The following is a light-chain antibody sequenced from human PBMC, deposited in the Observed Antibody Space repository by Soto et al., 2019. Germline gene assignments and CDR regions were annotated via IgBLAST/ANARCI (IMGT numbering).Light chain of an antibody. CDR1: QSVSSSY. CDR2: GAT. Sequence: EVVMTQSPATLSASPGARVLLSCRASQSVSSSYLAWYQQKPGQAPRLLIHGATTRATGIPARFSGSGSGTEGTITISSLQSEDGEVYDGQQYNNWPRTFGQGTKVDIK. CDR3: QQYNNWPRT. V-gene: IGKV3-15*01. J-gene: IGKJ1*01.